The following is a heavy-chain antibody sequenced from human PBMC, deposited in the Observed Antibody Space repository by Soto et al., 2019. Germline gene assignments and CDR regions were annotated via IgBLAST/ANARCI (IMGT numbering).Heavy chain of an antibody. Sequence: GGFLRLSSAASGVTFSSYARSWVRKAQGKGLEWVSAISGSGGSTYYADSVKGRFTISRDNSKNTLYLQMNSLRAEDTAVYYCAKLSAPNYYDSSGYYFPFDSWGQGTLFTVS. J-gene: IGHJ4*02. D-gene: IGHD3-22*01. CDR2: ISGSGGST. CDR1: GVTFSSYA. CDR3: AKLSAPNYYDSSGYYFPFDS. V-gene: IGHV3-23*01.